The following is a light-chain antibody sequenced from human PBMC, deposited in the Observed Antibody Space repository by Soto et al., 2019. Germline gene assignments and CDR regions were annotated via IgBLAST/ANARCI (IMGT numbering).Light chain of an antibody. CDR3: QQHGSSPPLS. CDR2: GAS. Sequence: EIVLTQSPGTLSLSPGERATLSCRASQSVTSSYLAWYQQKLGQAPRLLIYGASTRATGVPDRFSGSGSGTDFTLTISRLEPEDFAVYYCQQHGSSPPLSFGGGTKVEIK. V-gene: IGKV3-20*01. CDR1: QSVTSSY. J-gene: IGKJ4*01.